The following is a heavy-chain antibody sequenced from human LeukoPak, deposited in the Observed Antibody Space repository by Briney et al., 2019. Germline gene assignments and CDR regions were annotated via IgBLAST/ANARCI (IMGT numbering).Heavy chain of an antibody. D-gene: IGHD2-21*01. Sequence: PGGSLRLSCAASGFTVSSNYMSWVRQAPGKGLEWVSVIYSGGSTYYADSVKGRFTISRDNSKNTLYLQMNSLRAEDTAVYYCAREYCGGDCYPDYWGQGTLVTVSS. V-gene: IGHV3-53*01. J-gene: IGHJ4*02. CDR1: GFTVSSNY. CDR2: IYSGGST. CDR3: AREYCGGDCYPDY.